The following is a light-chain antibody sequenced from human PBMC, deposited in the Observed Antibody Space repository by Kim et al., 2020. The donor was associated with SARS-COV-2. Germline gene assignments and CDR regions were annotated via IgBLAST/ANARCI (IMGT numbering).Light chain of an antibody. CDR2: DVS. CDR3: SSYTSSRTWV. V-gene: IGLV2-14*04. J-gene: IGLJ3*02. Sequence: GPSSTISCTGTSSDVGGYNYVSWYRQHPGKAPKLMLFDVSQRPSGVSNRFSGSKSGNTASLTISGLQAEDEADYHCSSYTSSRTWVFGGGTQLTVL. CDR1: SSDVGGYNY.